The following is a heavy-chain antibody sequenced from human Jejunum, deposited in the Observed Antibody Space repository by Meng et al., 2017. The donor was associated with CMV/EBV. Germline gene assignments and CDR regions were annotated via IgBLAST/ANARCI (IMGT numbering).Heavy chain of an antibody. CDR2: ISYDGSNT. D-gene: IGHD3/OR15-3a*01. Sequence: CVGSGLIFSNYGMHWGRQAPGNGLEWVAHISYDGSNTYYADSVKGRFTISRDNSKNTMYLQMNSLRAEDTAVYYCARVGTLIFGFDAWGQGTLVTVSS. J-gene: IGHJ4*02. V-gene: IGHV3-30*03. CDR1: GLIFSNYG. CDR3: ARVGTLIFGFDA.